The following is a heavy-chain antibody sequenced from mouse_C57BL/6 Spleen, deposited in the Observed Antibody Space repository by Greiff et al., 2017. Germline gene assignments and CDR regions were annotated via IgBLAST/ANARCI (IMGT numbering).Heavy chain of an antibody. V-gene: IGHV5-17*01. J-gene: IGHJ4*01. CDR2: ISSGSSTI. CDR3: ARREAYYGSSYAMDY. D-gene: IGHD1-1*01. CDR1: GFTFSDYG. Sequence: EVQLVESGGGLVKPGGSLKLSCAASGFTFSDYGMHWVRQAPEKGLEWVAYISSGSSTIYYADKVKGRFTISRDNAKNTLFLQMTSLRSEDTAMYYCARREAYYGSSYAMDYWGQGTSVTVSS.